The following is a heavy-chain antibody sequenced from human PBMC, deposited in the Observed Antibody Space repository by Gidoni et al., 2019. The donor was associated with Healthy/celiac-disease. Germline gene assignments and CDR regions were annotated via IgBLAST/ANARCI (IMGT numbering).Heavy chain of an antibody. CDR2: ISSSGSTI. CDR3: ARGRNGLPYCSSTSCYAAGGVYLDY. V-gene: IGHV3-48*03. J-gene: IGHJ4*02. D-gene: IGHD2-2*01. CDR1: GFTFSSYE. Sequence: EVQLVESGGGLVQPGGSLRLSCAAPGFTFSSYEMNGVRQAPGKGLEWCSYISSSGSTIYYADSVKGRFTISRDNAKNSLYLQMNSLRAEDTAVYYCARGRNGLPYCSSTSCYAAGGVYLDYWGQGTLVTVSS.